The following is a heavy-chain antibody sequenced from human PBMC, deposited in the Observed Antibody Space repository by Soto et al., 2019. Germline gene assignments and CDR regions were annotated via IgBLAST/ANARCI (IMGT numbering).Heavy chain of an antibody. CDR1: GCTFRTYG. CDR2: ISYDGSNK. Sequence: PXGGLRRAGIASGCTFRTYGMHWVRQAPGKGLKWVAGISYDGSNKYYDESVKGRFTISRDNSKNTLSLQMNSLRGEDTALYYSAKHHKTTALSDFDSWGQGTPVTVYS. J-gene: IGHJ4*02. CDR3: AKHHKTTALSDFDS. V-gene: IGHV3-30*18. D-gene: IGHD4-4*01.